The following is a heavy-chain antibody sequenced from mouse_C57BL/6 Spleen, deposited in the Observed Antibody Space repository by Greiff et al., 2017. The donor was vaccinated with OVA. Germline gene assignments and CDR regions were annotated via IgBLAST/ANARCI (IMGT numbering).Heavy chain of an antibody. Sequence: QVQLQQSGPELVKPGASVKISCKASGYAFSSSWMNWVKQRPGKGLEWIGRIYPGDGDTNYNGKFKGKATLTADKSSSTAYMQRSSLTSEDSAVYFCARSEVRAMDYWGQGTSVTVSS. CDR2: IYPGDGDT. CDR3: ARSEVRAMDY. J-gene: IGHJ4*01. CDR1: GYAFSSSW. V-gene: IGHV1-82*01.